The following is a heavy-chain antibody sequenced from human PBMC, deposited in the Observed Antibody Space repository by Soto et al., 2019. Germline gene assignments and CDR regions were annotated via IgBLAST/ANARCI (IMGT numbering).Heavy chain of an antibody. V-gene: IGHV6-1*01. CDR2: TYYRSRWYN. Sequence: SQTLSLTCAISGDSVSSNSSSWNWIRLSPSRGLEWLARTYYRSRWYNDYAVSVRSRITVNPDTSKNQFSLQLTSVTPEDTAVYYCAGTTSHQWYYMDVWGKGTTVTVSS. D-gene: IGHD1-7*01. J-gene: IGHJ6*03. CDR1: GDSVSSNSSS. CDR3: AGTTSHQWYYMDV.